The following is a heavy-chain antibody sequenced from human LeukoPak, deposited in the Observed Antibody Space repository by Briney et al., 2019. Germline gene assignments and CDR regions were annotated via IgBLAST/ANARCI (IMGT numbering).Heavy chain of an antibody. D-gene: IGHD5-12*01. J-gene: IGHJ4*02. Sequence: SQTLSLTCDISGDSVSSNSAAWNWIRQSPSRGLEWLGRTYYRSKWYNDYAVSVKSRITINSDTSKNQFSLQLNSVTPEDTAVYYCARARGDGYNWRGNYFDYWGQGTLVTVSS. CDR3: ARARGDGYNWRGNYFDY. CDR2: TYYRSKWYN. V-gene: IGHV6-1*01. CDR1: GDSVSSNSAA.